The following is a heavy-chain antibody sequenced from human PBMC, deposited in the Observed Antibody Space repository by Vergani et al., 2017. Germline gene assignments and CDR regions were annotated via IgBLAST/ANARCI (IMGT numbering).Heavy chain of an antibody. CDR3: AKLDAGFAFDF. CDR2: IRYDGSNK. V-gene: IGHV3-30*02. Sequence: QVQLVESGGGVVQPGGSLRLSCAASGFTFSSYGMHWVRQAPGKGLEWVAFIRYDGSNKYYADSMKGRFTISRDNSKNTLYLQMNSLRAEDTAVYYCAKLDAGFAFDFWGQGTLVTVSS. J-gene: IGHJ3*01. CDR1: GFTFSSYG. D-gene: IGHD1-1*01.